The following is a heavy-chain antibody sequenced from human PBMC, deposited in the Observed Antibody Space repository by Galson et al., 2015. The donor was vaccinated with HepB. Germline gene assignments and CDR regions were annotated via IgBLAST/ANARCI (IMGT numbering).Heavy chain of an antibody. Sequence: SLRLSCAASGFTFSSYAMSWVRQAPGKGLEWVSAISGSGGSTYYADSVKGRFTISRDNSKNTLYLQMNSLRAEDTAVYYCAKDVVYYDFWSGFRELQRGDYYYGVDVWGQGTTVTVSS. D-gene: IGHD3-3*01. CDR2: ISGSGGST. J-gene: IGHJ6*02. CDR1: GFTFSSYA. V-gene: IGHV3-23*01. CDR3: AKDVVYYDFWSGFRELQRGDYYYGVDV.